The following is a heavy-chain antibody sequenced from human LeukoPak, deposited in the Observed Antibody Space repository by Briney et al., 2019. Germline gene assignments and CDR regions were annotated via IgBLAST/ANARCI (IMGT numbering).Heavy chain of an antibody. CDR3: AKGKPRIAASRFQYFDY. CDR2: ISGSGGST. Sequence: PGGSLRLSCAASGFTFSSYAMSWVRQAPGKGLEWVAAISGSGGSTYYAESVKGRFTISRDNSKHTLYLQMNSRRAEETAVYYCAKGKPRIAASRFQYFDYWGQGTLVTVSS. J-gene: IGHJ4*02. V-gene: IGHV3-23*01. D-gene: IGHD6-13*01. CDR1: GFTFSSYA.